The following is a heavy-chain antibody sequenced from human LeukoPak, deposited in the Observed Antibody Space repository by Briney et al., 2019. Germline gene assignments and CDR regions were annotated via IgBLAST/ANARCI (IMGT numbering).Heavy chain of an antibody. CDR1: GGSISNYY. J-gene: IGHJ4*02. D-gene: IGHD6-13*01. CDR2: IYYSEST. CDR3: ARGGTAKGHFDY. Sequence: PSETLSLTCTVSGGSISNYYWTWIRQPPGKGLEWIGYIYYSESTNYNPSLKSRVTISLDTSRNQFSLRLTSVTAADTAVYYCARGGTAKGHFDYWGQGTLVTVSS. V-gene: IGHV4-59*08.